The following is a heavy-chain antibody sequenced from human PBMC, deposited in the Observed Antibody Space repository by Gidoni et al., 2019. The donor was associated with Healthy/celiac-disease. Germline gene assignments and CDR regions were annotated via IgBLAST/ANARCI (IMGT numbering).Heavy chain of an antibody. Sequence: EVQLVESGGGLVQPGGSLRLSCAASGFTFSSYEMTWVRQAPGKGLGWVSYISSSGSTIYYADSVKGRFTISRDNAKNSLYLQMNSLRAEDTAVYYCARARSGYDWNLNYYYYYGMDVWGQGTTVTVSS. D-gene: IGHD5-12*01. CDR3: ARARSGYDWNLNYYYYYGMDV. V-gene: IGHV3-48*03. J-gene: IGHJ6*02. CDR1: GFTFSSYE. CDR2: ISSSGSTI.